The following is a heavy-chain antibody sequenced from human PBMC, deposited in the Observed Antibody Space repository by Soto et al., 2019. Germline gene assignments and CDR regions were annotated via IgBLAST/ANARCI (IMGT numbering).Heavy chain of an antibody. J-gene: IGHJ4*02. CDR3: SKSGDGY. V-gene: IGHV3-23*01. Sequence: GGSLRLSCAASRFTFSSYAMTWVRQAPGKGLEWVSSITSDGVNTYYADSMKGRFTISRDNSKNTVYLQINSLRAEDTAVYYCSKSGDGYWGQGTLVTVSS. CDR1: RFTFSSYA. CDR2: ITSDGVNT. D-gene: IGHD3-10*01.